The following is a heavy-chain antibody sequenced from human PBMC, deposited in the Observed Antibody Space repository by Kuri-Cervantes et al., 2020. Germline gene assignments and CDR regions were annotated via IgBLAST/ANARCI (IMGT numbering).Heavy chain of an antibody. CDR2: IDWDDDK. V-gene: IGHV2-70*01. CDR1: GFSLSTHGMR. Sequence: SGPTLVKPTQTLTLTCTFSGFSLSTHGMRVSWIRQPPGKALEWLALIDWDDDKYYSTSLKTRLTISKDTSKNQVVLTMANMDPVDTATYYCARIPGSGSPYVGLAFDIWGQGTIVTVS. D-gene: IGHD1-26*01. CDR3: ARIPGSGSPYVGLAFDI. J-gene: IGHJ3*02.